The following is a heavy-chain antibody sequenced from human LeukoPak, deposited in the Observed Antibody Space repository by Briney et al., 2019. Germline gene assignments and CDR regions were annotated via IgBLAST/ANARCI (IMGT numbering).Heavy chain of an antibody. Sequence: PSETLSLTCAVYGGSFSGYYWSWIRRPPGKGLEWIGEINYSGSTNYNPSLKSRVTISVDTSKNQFSLKLSSVTAADTAVYYCARGGYCSGGSCYYNWFDPWGQGTLVTVSS. V-gene: IGHV4-34*01. CDR1: GGSFSGYY. CDR2: INYSGST. D-gene: IGHD2-15*01. J-gene: IGHJ5*02. CDR3: ARGGYCSGGSCYYNWFDP.